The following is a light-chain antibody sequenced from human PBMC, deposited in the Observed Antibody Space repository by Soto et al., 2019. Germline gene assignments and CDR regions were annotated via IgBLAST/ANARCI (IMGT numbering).Light chain of an antibody. V-gene: IGKV3-20*01. CDR2: GAS. CDR3: QQYRSTPPLT. J-gene: IGKJ4*02. CDR1: QSVSNNY. Sequence: EMVLMQSPGTLSLSAGERATLSCRASQSVSNNYVPWYQQKPGQAPRLLIAGASTRATGIPDRFSGSGSGTDLALTISILEPEDFAVYYCQQYRSTPPLTFGGGTKVEIK.